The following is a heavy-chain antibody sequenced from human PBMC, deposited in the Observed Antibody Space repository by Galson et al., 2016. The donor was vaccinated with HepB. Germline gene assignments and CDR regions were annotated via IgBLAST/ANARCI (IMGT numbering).Heavy chain of an antibody. J-gene: IGHJ4*02. Sequence: SLRLSCAASGFTLSSYWMHWVRQTPGKGLVWVSRINRDGSSANYADSVKGRFTISRDNAKNSLFLQMNSLRDEDTAVYYCAREGAYSGNDFGGGFDFWGQGTLVTVSS. CDR3: AREGAYSGNDFGGGFDF. CDR1: GFTLSSYW. D-gene: IGHD5-12*01. CDR2: INRDGSSA. V-gene: IGHV3-74*01.